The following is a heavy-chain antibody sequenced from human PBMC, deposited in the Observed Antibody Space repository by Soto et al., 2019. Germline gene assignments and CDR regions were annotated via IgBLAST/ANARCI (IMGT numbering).Heavy chain of an antibody. V-gene: IGHV1-2*02. Sequence: HEHLVQSGAEVKRPGASLKVSCKASGYSFTGYYIHWVRQAPGQGLEWMGWINPDSGATNYAQNFQGRVTMTRDPTKSKASRDLSSLTSDDTAVYYCARGDYGTGGYPFPYFDYWGQGTLVIVYS. CDR3: ARGDYGTGGYPFPYFDY. D-gene: IGHD2-8*02. CDR1: GYSFTGYY. CDR2: INPDSGAT. J-gene: IGHJ4*02.